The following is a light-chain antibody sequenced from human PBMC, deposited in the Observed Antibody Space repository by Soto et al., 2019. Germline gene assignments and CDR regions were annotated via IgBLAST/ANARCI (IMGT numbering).Light chain of an antibody. CDR1: SSNIGAGYD. CDR2: GNN. CDR3: QSYDSSLSAVV. Sequence: QSVLTQPPSVSGAPGQRVTISCTGSSSNIGAGYDVHWYQQLPGTPPKLLIYGNNNRPSGVPDRFSGSKSGTSASLAITGLQDEDEADYYCQSYDSSLSAVVFGGGTKLTVL. V-gene: IGLV1-40*01. J-gene: IGLJ2*01.